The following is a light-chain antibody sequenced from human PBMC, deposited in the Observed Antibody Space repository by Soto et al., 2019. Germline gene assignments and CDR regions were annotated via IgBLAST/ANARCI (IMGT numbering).Light chain of an antibody. CDR2: GAS. CDR3: QQYNNWPPTWT. CDR1: QSVSSN. Sequence: EIVMTQSPATLSVSPGERATLSCRASQSVSSNLAWYQQKPGQAPRLLIYGASTRATGTPARFSGSASGTDFTLTISGLQPEDFAVYYCQQYNNWPPTWTFGQGTKVEIK. J-gene: IGKJ1*01. V-gene: IGKV3-15*01.